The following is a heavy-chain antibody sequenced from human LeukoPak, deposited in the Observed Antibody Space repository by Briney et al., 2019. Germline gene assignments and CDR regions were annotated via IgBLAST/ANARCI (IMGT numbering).Heavy chain of an antibody. Sequence: GGSLRLSCAASGFTFSSYAMSWVRQAPGKGLEWVSIINKSGGSTNYADSVKGRFTISRDNSENTLYLQMNSLRAEDTAVYYCAKNHPEDAFDIWGQGTMVTVSS. CDR3: AKNHPEDAFDI. CDR1: GFTFSSYA. J-gene: IGHJ3*02. V-gene: IGHV3-23*01. D-gene: IGHD1-14*01. CDR2: INKSGGST.